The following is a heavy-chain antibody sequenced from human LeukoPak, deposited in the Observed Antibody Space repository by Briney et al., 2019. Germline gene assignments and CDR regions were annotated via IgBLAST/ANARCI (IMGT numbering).Heavy chain of an antibody. CDR2: IIPIFGTA. J-gene: IGHJ4*02. CDR3: ARAGNYYGSGSYYNVDYFDY. CDR1: GGTFSSYA. Sequence: SVKVSCKASGGTFSSYAISWVRQAPGQGLEWMGRIIPIFGTANYAQKFQGRVTITTDESTSTAYMELSSLRSEDTAVYYCARAGNYYGSGSYYNVDYFDYWGQGTLVTVSS. D-gene: IGHD3-10*01. V-gene: IGHV1-69*05.